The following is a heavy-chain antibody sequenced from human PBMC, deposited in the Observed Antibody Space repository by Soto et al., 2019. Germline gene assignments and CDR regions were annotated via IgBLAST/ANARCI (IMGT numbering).Heavy chain of an antibody. CDR2: ISQSGNT. Sequence: SETRSLTCCIYSGSLRGYYWSWSGQPPGKGLEWIGEISQSGNTNDSPSLKSRVSISIDTSKKQFSLNLASVSAADTAVYYCARAPKVSGSSQTRPDFWGQGTLVTVSS. D-gene: IGHD6-6*01. J-gene: IGHJ4*02. V-gene: IGHV4-34*01. CDR1: SGSLRGYY. CDR3: ARAPKVSGSSQTRPDF.